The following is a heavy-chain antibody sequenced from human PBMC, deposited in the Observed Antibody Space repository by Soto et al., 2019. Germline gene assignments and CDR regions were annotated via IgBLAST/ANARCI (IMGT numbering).Heavy chain of an antibody. CDR3: ARDGLDSSVYYAVTGY. J-gene: IGHJ4*02. V-gene: IGHV3-21*01. CDR2: ISSSSSYI. Sequence: EVQLVESGGGLVKPGGSLRLSCAASGFTFSSYSMNWVRQAPGKGLEWVSSISSSSSYIYYADSVKGRFTISRDNAENSLYLQMNSLGADETALYYSARDGLDSSVYYAVTGYWGQGTLVTVSS. CDR1: GFTFSSYS. D-gene: IGHD3-22*01.